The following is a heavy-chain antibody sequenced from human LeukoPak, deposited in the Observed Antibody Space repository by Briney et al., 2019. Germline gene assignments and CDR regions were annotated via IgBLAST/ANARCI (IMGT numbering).Heavy chain of an antibody. CDR3: ARLEEEEIDAFDI. V-gene: IGHV4-59*01. D-gene: IGHD5-24*01. Sequence: PSETLSLTCTVSGGSISSYYWSWIRQPPGKGLEWIGYIYYSGSTNYNPSLKSRVTISVDTSKNQFSLKLSSVTAADTAVYYCARLEEEEIDAFDIWGQGTMVTVSS. CDR2: IYYSGST. J-gene: IGHJ3*02. CDR1: GGSISSYY.